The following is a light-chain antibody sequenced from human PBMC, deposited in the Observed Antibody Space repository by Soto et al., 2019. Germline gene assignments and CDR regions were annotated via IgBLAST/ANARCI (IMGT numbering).Light chain of an antibody. CDR2: GAS. Sequence: EIVMTQSPATLSVSPGERATLSCRASQSVSSNLAWYQQKPGQAPRLLIYGASPRATGIPARFSGSGSGTEFALTISSLQSEYFAVYYCQQYNSSPQTFGQGTKVEIK. CDR1: QSVSSN. J-gene: IGKJ1*01. V-gene: IGKV3-15*01. CDR3: QQYNSSPQT.